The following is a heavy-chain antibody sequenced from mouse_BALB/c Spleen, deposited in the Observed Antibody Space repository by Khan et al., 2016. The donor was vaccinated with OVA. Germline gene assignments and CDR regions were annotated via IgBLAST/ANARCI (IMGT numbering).Heavy chain of an antibody. CDR3: ARVGYSGTMDY. J-gene: IGHJ4*01. Sequence: QIQLVQSGPELKKPGVTVKISCKASGYTFTTYGMNWVKQAPGKGLKWMGWINTYTGEPTYVDDFKGRFAFSLETSASTAHLQINNLKNEDTATYFCARVGYSGTMDYWGQGTSVTVSS. D-gene: IGHD2-14*01. CDR1: GYTFTTYG. CDR2: INTYTGEP. V-gene: IGHV9-3-1*01.